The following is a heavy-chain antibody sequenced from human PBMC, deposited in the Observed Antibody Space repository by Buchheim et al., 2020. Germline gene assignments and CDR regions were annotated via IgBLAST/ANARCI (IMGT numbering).Heavy chain of an antibody. V-gene: IGHV1-18*01. CDR1: GYTFTSYG. D-gene: IGHD3-3*01. CDR2: ISAYNGNT. J-gene: IGHJ6*02. Sequence: QVHLVQSGAEVKKPGASVKVSCKASGYTFTSYGISWVRQAPGQGIEWMGWISAYNGNTKYALKLQGRVTMTTDTSTSTAYLVIRSLRSDDTAVYYCTIVPGPYYDFWSCYPLFGMDVWGQGTT. CDR3: TIVPGPYYDFWSCYPLFGMDV.